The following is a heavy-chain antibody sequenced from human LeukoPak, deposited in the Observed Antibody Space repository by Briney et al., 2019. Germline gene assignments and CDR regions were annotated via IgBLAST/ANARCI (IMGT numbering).Heavy chain of an antibody. Sequence: SETLSLTCTVSGGSISSYYWSWIRQPPGKGLEWIGYIYYSGSTNYNPSLKSRVTISVDTSKNQFSLKLSSVTAADTAVYYCARTYDFWSGYYTSWFDPWGQGTPVTVSS. D-gene: IGHD3-3*01. V-gene: IGHV4-59*08. CDR3: ARTYDFWSGYYTSWFDP. J-gene: IGHJ5*02. CDR2: IYYSGST. CDR1: GGSISSYY.